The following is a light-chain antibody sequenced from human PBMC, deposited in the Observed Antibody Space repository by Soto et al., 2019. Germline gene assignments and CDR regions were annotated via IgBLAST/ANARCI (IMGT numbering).Light chain of an antibody. Sequence: QSVLTQPPSVSGAPGQRVTISFTGSSSNIGAGYDGHWYQQLPGTAPKLLIYGNSNRPSGVPDRFSGSKSGTSAALAITGLQAEDEADYYCQSYDSSLSGSVFGGGTKLTVL. CDR2: GNS. CDR1: SSNIGAGYD. V-gene: IGLV1-40*01. J-gene: IGLJ2*01. CDR3: QSYDSSLSGSV.